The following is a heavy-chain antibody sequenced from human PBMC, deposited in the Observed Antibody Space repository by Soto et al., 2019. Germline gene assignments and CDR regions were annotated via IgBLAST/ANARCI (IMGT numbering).Heavy chain of an antibody. CDR1: GASVSGFY. J-gene: IGHJ5*02. V-gene: IGHV4-4*07. Sequence: SXETLSLTFTVSGASVSGFYWSWIRKSAGKGLEWIGRIYATGTTDYNPSLKSRVMMSVDTSKKQFSLKLRSVTAADTAVYYCVRDGTKTLRDWFDPWGQGISVTVSS. CDR2: IYATGTT. D-gene: IGHD1-1*01. CDR3: VRDGTKTLRDWFDP.